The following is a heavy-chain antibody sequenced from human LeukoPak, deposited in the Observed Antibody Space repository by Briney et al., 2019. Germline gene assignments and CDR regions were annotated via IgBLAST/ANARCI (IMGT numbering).Heavy chain of an antibody. CDR2: IYYSGST. Sequence: SETLSLTCTVSGGSISSGDYYWSWIRQPPGKGLEWIGYIYYSGSTYYNPSLKSRVTISVDTSKNQFSLKLSSVTAADTAVYYCARDRKAVAGMDVWGKGTTVTVSS. D-gene: IGHD6-19*01. CDR1: GGSISSGDYY. J-gene: IGHJ6*03. V-gene: IGHV4-30-4*08. CDR3: ARDRKAVAGMDV.